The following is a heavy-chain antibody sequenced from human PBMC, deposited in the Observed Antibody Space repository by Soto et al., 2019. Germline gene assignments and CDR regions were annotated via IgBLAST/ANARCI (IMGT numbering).Heavy chain of an antibody. CDR2: IYYSGRT. V-gene: IGHV4-59*12. D-gene: IGHD4-4*01. J-gene: IGHJ6*03. Sequence: QVQLQESGPGLVKPSETLSLTCTVSGGSISSYYWSWIRQPPGKGLGWIGYIYYSGRTHYNPSLISRGTIPVDTSKHQFSLKLSSVTAADTAVYYCARDYSINGVAGYYYYMDVWGKGTTVTVSS. CDR3: ARDYSINGVAGYYYYMDV. CDR1: GGSISSYY.